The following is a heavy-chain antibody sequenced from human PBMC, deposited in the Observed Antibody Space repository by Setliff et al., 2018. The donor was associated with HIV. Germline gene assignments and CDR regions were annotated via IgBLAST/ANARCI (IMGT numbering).Heavy chain of an antibody. V-gene: IGHV4-4*07. CDR2: MYISGGT. Sequence: SETLSLTCTVSGGSINNHYWSWIRQPAGKGLEWIGRMYISGGTDYNPSLKSRVTMSADTSKNQFSLKLSSLTAADTAVYYCARGPPPDFDFWGQGALVTVSS. CDR1: GGSINNHY. J-gene: IGHJ4*02. CDR3: ARGPPPDFDF.